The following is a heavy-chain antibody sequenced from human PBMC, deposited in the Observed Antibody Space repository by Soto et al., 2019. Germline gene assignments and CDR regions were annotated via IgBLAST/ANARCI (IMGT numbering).Heavy chain of an antibody. V-gene: IGHV3-15*07. J-gene: IGHJ4*02. Sequence: GGSLRLSCATSGFTFNTAGVNWVRQAPGKGLEWVGRSKSKNDGATTDYATPVKGRFTISRDDSKDTLYLQMNSLKTEDTAVYYCTTDLPTLIPQVDYWGQGTMVTVSS. CDR2: SKSKNDGATT. D-gene: IGHD2-21*01. CDR1: GFTFNTAG. CDR3: TTDLPTLIPQVDY.